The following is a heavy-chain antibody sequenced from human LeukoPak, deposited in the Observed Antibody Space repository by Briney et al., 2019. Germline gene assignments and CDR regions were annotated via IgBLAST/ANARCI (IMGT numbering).Heavy chain of an antibody. V-gene: IGHV1-2*02. J-gene: IGHJ5*02. Sequence: GASVKVSCKASGYTFTGYYMHWVRQAPGQRLEWMGWINPNSGGTNYAQKFQGRVTMTRDTSISTAYMELSRLRSDDTAVYYCASSRRLVGANDNWFDPWGQGTLVTVSS. CDR1: GYTFTGYY. CDR3: ASSRRLVGANDNWFDP. D-gene: IGHD1-26*01. CDR2: INPNSGGT.